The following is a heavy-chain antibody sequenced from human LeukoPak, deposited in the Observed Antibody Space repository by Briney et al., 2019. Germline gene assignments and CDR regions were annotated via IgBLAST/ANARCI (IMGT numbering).Heavy chain of an antibody. CDR3: ARGKPIAVAGTRWFGP. J-gene: IGHJ5*02. D-gene: IGHD6-19*01. Sequence: GASVKVSCKASGYTFTSYDINWVRQATGQGLEWMGWMNPNSGNTGYAQKFQGRVTMTRNTSISTAYMELGSLRSEDTAVYYCARGKPIAVAGTRWFGPWGQGTLVTVSS. V-gene: IGHV1-8*01. CDR2: MNPNSGNT. CDR1: GYTFTSYD.